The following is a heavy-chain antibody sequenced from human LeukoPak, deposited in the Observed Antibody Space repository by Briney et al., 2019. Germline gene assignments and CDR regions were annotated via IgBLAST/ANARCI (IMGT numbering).Heavy chain of an antibody. Sequence: GGSLRLSCAASGFTFISYAMSWVRQAPGKGLEGVSAICGSGGITYYVDSLRGRFTLSRDNSKKTLYLQMNSLRAKDTAVYYCAKRVVAAIRRYYYGMDVWGQGTTVTVSS. CDR2: ICGSGGIT. CDR3: AKRVVAAIRRYYYGMDV. V-gene: IGHV3-23*01. J-gene: IGHJ6*02. CDR1: GFTFISYA. D-gene: IGHD2-15*01.